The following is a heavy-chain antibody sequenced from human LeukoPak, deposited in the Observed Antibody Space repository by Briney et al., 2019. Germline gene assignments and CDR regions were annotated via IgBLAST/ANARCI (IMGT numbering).Heavy chain of an antibody. CDR1: GYSISSGYY. J-gene: IGHJ4*02. CDR2: IYHSGST. V-gene: IGHV4-38-2*02. CDR3: ARDNDMEHFDY. Sequence: SETLSLTCAVSGYSISSGYYWGWIRPPPGKGLEWIGSIYHSGSTYYNPSLKSRVTISVDTSKNQFSLKLSSVTAADTAVYCCARDNDMEHFDYWGQGTLVTVSS. D-gene: IGHD1-26*01.